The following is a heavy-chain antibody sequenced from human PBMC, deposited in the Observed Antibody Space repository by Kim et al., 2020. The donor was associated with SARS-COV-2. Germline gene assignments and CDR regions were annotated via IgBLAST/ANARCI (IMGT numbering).Heavy chain of an antibody. J-gene: IGHJ6*02. V-gene: IGHV2-70*01. Sequence: SGPTMVNPTQTLTLTCTFSGFSLSTSGMCVSWIRKPPGKALEWLALIDWDDDKYYSTSLKTRLTISKYTSKNQVVLTMTNMDPVDTATYYCARTRVEMATIVVYYYGMDVWGQGTTVTDSS. D-gene: IGHD5-12*01. CDR2: IDWDDDK. CDR3: ARTRVEMATIVVYYYGMDV. CDR1: GFSLSTSGMC.